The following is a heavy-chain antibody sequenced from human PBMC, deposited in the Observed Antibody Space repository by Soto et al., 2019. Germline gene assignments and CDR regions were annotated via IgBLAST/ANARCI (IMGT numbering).Heavy chain of an antibody. CDR2: INPNSGGT. CDR3: ARGGGDIVVVPAATKYNWFDP. V-gene: IGHV1-2*04. D-gene: IGHD2-2*01. Sequence: ASVKVSCKASGYTFTGCYMHWVRQAPGQGLEWMGWINPNSGGTNYAQKFQGWVTMTRETSISTAYMELSRLRSDDTAVYYCARGGGDIVVVPAATKYNWFDPWGQGTLVTVSS. J-gene: IGHJ5*02. CDR1: GYTFTGCY.